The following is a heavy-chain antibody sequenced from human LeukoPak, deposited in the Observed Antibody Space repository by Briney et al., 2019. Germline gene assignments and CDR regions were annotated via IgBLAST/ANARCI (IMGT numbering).Heavy chain of an antibody. Sequence: GGSLRLSCVVSGISLTNYPMTWVPKAPGRGRRGVPFYRERGDITTYADSVKGRFTISRDTSLNTLYLQMNNLRAEDTAVYFCAKRGVVIRGILVIGYHQEAYHYDFWGQGVLVTVSS. CDR1: GISLTNYP. J-gene: IGHJ4*02. CDR3: AKRGVVIRGILVIGYHQEAYHYDF. CDR2: YRERGDIT. D-gene: IGHD3-10*01. V-gene: IGHV3-23*01.